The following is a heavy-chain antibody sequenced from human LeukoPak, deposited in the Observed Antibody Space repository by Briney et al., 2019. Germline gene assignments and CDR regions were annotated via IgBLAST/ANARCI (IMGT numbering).Heavy chain of an antibody. D-gene: IGHD3-10*01. Sequence: GGSLRLSCVASGFTFSSYAMSWVRQAPGKGLEWVSSITGGGGSTDYADSVKGRFTISRDNSKNTLFLQMNSLRAEDTAVYYCAKANEVNYGSGTYYKPSFDYWGQGILVTVST. CDR3: AKANEVNYGSGTYYKPSFDY. V-gene: IGHV3-23*01. J-gene: IGHJ4*02. CDR2: ITGGGGST. CDR1: GFTFSSYA.